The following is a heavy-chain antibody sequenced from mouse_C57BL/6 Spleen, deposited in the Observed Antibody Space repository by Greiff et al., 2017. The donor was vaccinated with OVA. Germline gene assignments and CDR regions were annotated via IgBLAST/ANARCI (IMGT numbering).Heavy chain of an antibody. V-gene: IGHV1-52*01. Sequence: QVQLQQSGAELVRPGSSVKLSCKASGYTFTSYWMHWVKQRPIQGLEWIGNIDPSDSETHYNQKFKDKATLTVDKSSSTAYMQLSSLTSEDSAVYYCARKNYYGDYAMDYWGQGTSVTVSS. CDR2: IDPSDSET. CDR3: ARKNYYGDYAMDY. D-gene: IGHD1-1*01. CDR1: GYTFTSYW. J-gene: IGHJ4*01.